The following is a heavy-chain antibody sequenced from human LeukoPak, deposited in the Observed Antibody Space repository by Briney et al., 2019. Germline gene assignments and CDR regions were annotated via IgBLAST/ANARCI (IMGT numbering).Heavy chain of an antibody. V-gene: IGHV3-30-3*01. J-gene: IGHJ4*02. CDR1: GFTFSSYA. D-gene: IGHD4-23*01. Sequence: SGGSLRLSCAASGFTFSSYAMHWVRQVPGKGLEWVAVISYDGSNKYYADSVKGRFTISRDNSKNTLYLQMNSLGAEDTAVYYCARSDYGGNYFDYWGQGTLVTVSS. CDR3: ARSDYGGNYFDY. CDR2: ISYDGSNK.